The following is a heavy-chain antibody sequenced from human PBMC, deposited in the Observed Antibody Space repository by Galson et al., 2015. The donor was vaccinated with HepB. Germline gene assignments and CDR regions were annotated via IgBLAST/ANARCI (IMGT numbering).Heavy chain of an antibody. CDR2: VSYDGSKN. V-gene: IGHV3-33*05. D-gene: IGHD3-10*01. Sequence: SLRLSCAASGFTFTNYGLHWVRQAPGKGLEWVAAVSYDGSKNYYADSVRGRFTVSRDNSRKTLSLQMNSLTAEDTALYFCARDMTYYGSGSYYDYWGPGTLVTVSS. J-gene: IGHJ4*02. CDR1: GFTFTNYG. CDR3: ARDMTYYGSGSYYDY.